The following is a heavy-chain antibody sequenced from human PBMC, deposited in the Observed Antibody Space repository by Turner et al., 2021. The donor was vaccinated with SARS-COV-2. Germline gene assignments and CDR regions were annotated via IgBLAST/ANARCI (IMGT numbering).Heavy chain of an antibody. CDR3: ARDTRVVPLWVDS. J-gene: IGHJ4*02. D-gene: IGHD2-2*01. CDR2: IYYSGTT. Sequence: QLQLQESGPGLAKPSEPLSLTCTVSGASVNNSDYYWAWIRQPPEKGLEWIGNIYYSGTTYYIPSLKSRVTISVDTSKNQFSLKLTSVTAADTAVYFCARDTRVVPLWVDSWGQGTLVTVSS. CDR1: GASVNNSDYY. V-gene: IGHV4-39*02.